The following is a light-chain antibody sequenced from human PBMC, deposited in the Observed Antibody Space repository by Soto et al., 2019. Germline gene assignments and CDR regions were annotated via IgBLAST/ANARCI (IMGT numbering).Light chain of an antibody. CDR2: AAS. J-gene: IGKJ1*01. Sequence: AIQMTQSPSSLSASVGDRVTITCRASQGIRNDLGWYQQKPGKAPKLLIYAASSLQIGVPSRFSGSGSGTDFTLTISSLQPEDFETYYCLQDYNYGWTFGQGTKVEIK. CDR1: QGIRND. CDR3: LQDYNYGWT. V-gene: IGKV1-6*01.